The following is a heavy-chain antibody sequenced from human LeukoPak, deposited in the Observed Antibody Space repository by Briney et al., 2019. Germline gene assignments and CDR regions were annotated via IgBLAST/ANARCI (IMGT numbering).Heavy chain of an antibody. J-gene: IGHJ4*02. CDR3: ARDLAAAAIDY. D-gene: IGHD2-15*01. Sequence: GRSLRLSCAASGFTFSSYAMHWVRQAPGKGLEWVAVISYDGSNKYYADSVKGRFTISRDNSKNTLYLQMNSLRAEDTAVYYCARDLAAAAIDYWGQGTLVTVSS. CDR1: GFTFSSYA. CDR2: ISYDGSNK. V-gene: IGHV3-30*04.